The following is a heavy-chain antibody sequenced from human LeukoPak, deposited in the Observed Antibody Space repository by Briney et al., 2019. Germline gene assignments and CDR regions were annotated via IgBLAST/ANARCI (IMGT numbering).Heavy chain of an antibody. CDR2: FDPEDGET. V-gene: IGHV1-24*01. Sequence: VASVKVSCKVSGYTLAELSMHWVRQAPGKGLEWMGGFDPEDGETIYAQKFQGRVTMTEDTSTDTAYMELSSLRSEDTAVYYCARGRYYSGSYLGAFDIWGQGTMVTVSS. CDR3: ARGRYYSGSYLGAFDI. CDR1: GYTLAELS. D-gene: IGHD1-26*01. J-gene: IGHJ3*02.